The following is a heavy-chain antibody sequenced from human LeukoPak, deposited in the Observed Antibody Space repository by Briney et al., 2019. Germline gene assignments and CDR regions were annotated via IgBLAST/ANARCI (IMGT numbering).Heavy chain of an antibody. CDR3: AKGGAALDAFDI. Sequence: GRTLRLSCAASGVTFSSYGTHWGRRAPAKGLGWVAFIGEEGNNKYYADSVKGRFTISRDNSKNTLYLQMNSLRAEDTAVYYCAKGGAALDAFDIWGQGTMVTVSS. J-gene: IGHJ3*02. V-gene: IGHV3-30*02. D-gene: IGHD1-26*01. CDR1: GVTFSSYG. CDR2: IGEEGNNK.